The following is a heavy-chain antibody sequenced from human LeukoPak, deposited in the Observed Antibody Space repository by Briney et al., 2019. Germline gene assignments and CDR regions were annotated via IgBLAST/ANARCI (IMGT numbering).Heavy chain of an antibody. J-gene: IGHJ4*02. CDR2: IYYSGST. D-gene: IGHD3-3*01. V-gene: IGHV4-59*01. CDR1: GGSISSYY. CDR3: GRLFSYYDFWSGLDY. Sequence: SETLSLTCTVSGGSISSYYWSWIRQPPGKGLEWIGYIYYSGSTNYNPSLKSRVTISVDTSKNQFSLKLSSVTAADTAVYYCGRLFSYYDFWSGLDYWGQGTLVTVSS.